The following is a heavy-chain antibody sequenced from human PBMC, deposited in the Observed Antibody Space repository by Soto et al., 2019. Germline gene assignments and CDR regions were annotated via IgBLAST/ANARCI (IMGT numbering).Heavy chain of an antibody. D-gene: IGHD6-13*01. J-gene: IGHJ6*02. CDR2: INWSGGST. CDR1: GFTFDDYG. V-gene: IGHV3-20*04. Sequence: PGGSLRLSCAASGFTFDDYGMSWVRQAPGKGLEWVSGINWSGGSTGYADSVKGRFTISRDNSKNTLYLQMNSLRAEDTAVYYCAKDRVKGSSWYVGDYGMDVWGQGTTVTVSS. CDR3: AKDRVKGSSWYVGDYGMDV.